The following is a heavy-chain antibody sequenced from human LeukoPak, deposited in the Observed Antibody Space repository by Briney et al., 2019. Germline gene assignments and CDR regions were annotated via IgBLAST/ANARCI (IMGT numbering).Heavy chain of an antibody. J-gene: IGHJ4*02. CDR3: ARGGTGYCSKGVCFGKDY. CDR2: IIPIFGTA. V-gene: IGHV1-69*05. Sequence: RASVKLSCKASGGTFSSYAISWVRQAPGQGLEWMGGIIPIFGTANYAQKFQGRVTITTDESTSTAYMELSSLRTEDTASYHCARGGTGYCSKGVCFGKDYWGQGTLVTVST. D-gene: IGHD2-8*01. CDR1: GGTFSSYA.